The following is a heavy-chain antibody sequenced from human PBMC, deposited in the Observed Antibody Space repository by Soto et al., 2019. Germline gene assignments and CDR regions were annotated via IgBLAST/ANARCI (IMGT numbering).Heavy chain of an antibody. V-gene: IGHV3-33*01. CDR2: LWYDGNNK. Sequence: GGSLRLAWAASGFSFCNYGRHCVRQAPGQGHGQAGILWYDGNNKDYADSVKGRFTISRDNSKNAVYLQMNSLRDEDTAMYYCAGGEPLHYRGQGTLVTV. J-gene: IGHJ4*02. CDR3: AGGEPLHY. D-gene: IGHD3-10*01. CDR1: GFSFCNYG.